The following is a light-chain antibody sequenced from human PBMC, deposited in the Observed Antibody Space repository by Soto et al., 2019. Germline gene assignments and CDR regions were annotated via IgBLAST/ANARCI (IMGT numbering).Light chain of an antibody. CDR2: AAS. CDR1: QAISNY. CDR3: QKYNSAPCT. V-gene: IGKV1-27*01. Sequence: DIQMTQSPSSLSASVGDRVTITCRASQAISNYLALYQQKPGKVPKLLIYAASTLQSGVPSRFSGSGSGTDFTLTISSLQPEDVATYYCQKYNSAPCTFGPGTKVDLK. J-gene: IGKJ3*01.